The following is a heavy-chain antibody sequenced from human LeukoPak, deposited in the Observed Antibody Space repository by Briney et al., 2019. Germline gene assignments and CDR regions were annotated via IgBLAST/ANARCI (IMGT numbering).Heavy chain of an antibody. CDR3: AREGARDFNWFDP. D-gene: IGHD3-3*01. J-gene: IGHJ5*02. CDR2: IYHSGST. V-gene: IGHV4-4*02. Sequence: SETLSLTCAVSGGSISSSNWWSWVRQPPGKGLEWIGEIYHSGSTNYNPSPKSRVTISVDKSKNQFSLKLSSVTAADTAVYYCAREGARDFNWFDPWGQGTLVTVSS. CDR1: GGSISSSNW.